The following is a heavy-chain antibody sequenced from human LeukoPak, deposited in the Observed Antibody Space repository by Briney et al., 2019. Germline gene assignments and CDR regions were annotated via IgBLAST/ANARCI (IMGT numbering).Heavy chain of an antibody. CDR3: AKTTAGYSSGRYPGWSIDY. J-gene: IGHJ4*02. Sequence: GGSLRLSCAASGFTFRSYAIYWVRQAPGKGLGWVSGISGSGGDTYFADSVKGRFTISRDNSKNTVFLQMDSLRAEDTAVYYCAKTTAGYSSGRYPGWSIDYWGQGTLVTVSS. D-gene: IGHD6-19*01. V-gene: IGHV3-23*01. CDR2: ISGSGGDT. CDR1: GFTFRSYA.